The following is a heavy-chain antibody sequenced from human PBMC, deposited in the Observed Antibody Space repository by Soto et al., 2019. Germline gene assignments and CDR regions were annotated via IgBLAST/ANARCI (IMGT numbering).Heavy chain of an antibody. Sequence: GGSLRLSCAASGFTFSSYSMNWVRQAPGKGLEWVSSISSSSSYIYYADSVKGRFTISRDNAKNSLYLQMNSLRAEDTAVYYCARDHIVVVPAAKNKLYYYYYMDVWGKGTTVTVSS. V-gene: IGHV3-21*01. D-gene: IGHD2-2*01. CDR2: ISSSSSYI. CDR3: ARDHIVVVPAAKNKLYYYYYMDV. J-gene: IGHJ6*03. CDR1: GFTFSSYS.